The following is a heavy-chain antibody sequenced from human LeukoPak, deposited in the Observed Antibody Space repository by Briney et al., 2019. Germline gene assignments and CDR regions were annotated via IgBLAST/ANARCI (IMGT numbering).Heavy chain of an antibody. CDR2: IFYSGTT. V-gene: IGHV4-59*08. CDR3: ARHSGTWSPLGY. D-gene: IGHD6-13*01. J-gene: IGHJ4*02. CDR1: GGSISSYY. Sequence: SETLSLTCTVSGGSISSYYWSWIRQPPGKGLEWVGNIFYSGTTNYNPSLKSRVIILVDTSKNQFSLKLSSVTAADTAVYYCARHSGTWSPLGYWGQETLVTVSS.